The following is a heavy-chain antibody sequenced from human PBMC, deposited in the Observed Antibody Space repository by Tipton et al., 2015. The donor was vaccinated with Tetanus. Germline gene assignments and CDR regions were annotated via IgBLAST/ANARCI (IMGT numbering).Heavy chain of an antibody. D-gene: IGHD7-27*01. CDR1: GFTVSTNY. CDR3: ARGPLGTGVFDY. CDR2: VYTAGST. J-gene: IGHJ4*02. V-gene: IGHV3-53*01. Sequence: VQLVQSGGGLIQPGGSLRLSCTASGFTVSTNYMNWVRQAPGKGLEWVSTVYTAGSTYYAETVKGRFTISRDDSKNTLYLQMNSLRVEDTAVCYCARGPLGTGVFDYWGQGTLVSVST.